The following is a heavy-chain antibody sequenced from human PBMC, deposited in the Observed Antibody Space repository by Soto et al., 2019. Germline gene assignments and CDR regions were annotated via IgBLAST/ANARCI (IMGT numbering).Heavy chain of an antibody. V-gene: IGHV1-18*01. D-gene: IGHD2-15*01. Sequence: QVQLVQTGAEVKKPGASVKVSCKASGYSFTTYGISWVRQAPGQGREWMGWISDYNGKTNYEKKFQGRVTMTTDTSTRPAYVEPQRMRCNVTATYCGAREGSCSASQSYSPPRYSGMGVWGQGTRVTAS. CDR3: AREGSCSASQSYSPPRYSGMGV. J-gene: IGHJ6*02. CDR2: ISDYNGKT. CDR1: GYSFTTYG.